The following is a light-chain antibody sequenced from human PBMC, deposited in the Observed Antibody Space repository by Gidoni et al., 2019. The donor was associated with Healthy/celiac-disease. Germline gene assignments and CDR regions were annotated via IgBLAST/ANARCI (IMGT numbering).Light chain of an antibody. V-gene: IGKV3-20*01. CDR3: QQYGSSPRT. J-gene: IGKJ1*01. CDR1: QSVSSSY. CDR2: GAS. Sequence: EIVLTQSPGTLSLSPGERATLSCRASQSVSSSYLAWYQQKPGQAPRLLIYGASSRATLTISRLEPEDFAVYYCQQYGSSPRTFGQXTKVEIK.